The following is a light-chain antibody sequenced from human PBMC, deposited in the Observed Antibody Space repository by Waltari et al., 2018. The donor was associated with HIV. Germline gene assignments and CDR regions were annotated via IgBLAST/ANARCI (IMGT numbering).Light chain of an antibody. V-gene: IGLV1-47*01. CDR3: AFWDDSLRGGV. J-gene: IGLJ3*02. CDR2: RDD. CDR1: NSNIGSNS. Sequence: QSVVTQPPSASGTPGQRVVISCSGSNSNIGSNSVNWSQQVPGAAPKILIYRDDKRVAGVPGRFAGSKSATSAARAISELRAEDEADYYCAFWDDSLRGGVFGGGTKLTVL.